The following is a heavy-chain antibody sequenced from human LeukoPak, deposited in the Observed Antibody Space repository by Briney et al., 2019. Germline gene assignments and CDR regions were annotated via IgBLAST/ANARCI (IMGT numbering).Heavy chain of an antibody. CDR2: IYTSGST. CDR3: ARVRDYVWGNEDWFDP. CDR1: GGSISSYY. Sequence: SETLSLTCTVSGGSISSYYWSWIRQPAGRGLEWIGRIYTSGSTNYNPSLKSQVTMSVDTSKNQFSLKLSSVTAADTAVYYCARVRDYVWGNEDWFDPWGQGTLVTVSS. J-gene: IGHJ5*02. V-gene: IGHV4-4*07. D-gene: IGHD3-16*01.